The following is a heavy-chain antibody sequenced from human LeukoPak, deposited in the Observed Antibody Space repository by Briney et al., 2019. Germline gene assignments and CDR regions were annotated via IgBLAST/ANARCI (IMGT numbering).Heavy chain of an antibody. CDR1: GYTFTGYY. V-gene: IGHV1-2*02. J-gene: IGHJ4*02. CDR3: AREGRGSGYDLRRDFDY. Sequence: ASVTVSCKASGYTFTGYYMHWVRQAPGQGLEWMGWINPNSGGTNYAQKFQGRVTMTRDTSVSTAYMELSRLRSDDTAVYYCAREGRGSGYDLRRDFDYWGQGTLVTVSS. CDR2: INPNSGGT. D-gene: IGHD5-12*01.